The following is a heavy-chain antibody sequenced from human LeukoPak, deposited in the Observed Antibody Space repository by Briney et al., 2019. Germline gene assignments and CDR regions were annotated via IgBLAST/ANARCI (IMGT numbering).Heavy chain of an antibody. CDR3: ARIGSYSYYYYYMDV. D-gene: IGHD1-26*01. CDR1: GFTFSSYS. V-gene: IGHV3-21*01. J-gene: IGHJ6*03. CDR2: ISSSSSYI. Sequence: GGSLRLSCAASGFTFSSYSMNWVRHAPGKGLEWVSSISSSSSYIYYADSVKGRFTISRDNAKNSLYLQMNSLRAEDTAVYYCARIGSYSYYYYYMDVWGKGTTVTVSS.